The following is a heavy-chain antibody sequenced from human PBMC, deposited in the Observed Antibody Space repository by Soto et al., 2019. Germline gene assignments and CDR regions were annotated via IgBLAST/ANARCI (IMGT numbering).Heavy chain of an antibody. J-gene: IGHJ6*02. D-gene: IGHD2-15*01. CDR1: LFTFSDYY. CDR2: ISSRASAT. V-gene: IGHV3-11*01. Sequence: GSLRLSCEASLFTFSDYYMTWIRQAPGKGLEWVSSISSRASATYYADSVKGRFTISRDNAKNSVSLQMNSLRAEDTAVYYCARDYCSETTCPNYGMDVWGQGTMVTVSS. CDR3: ARDYCSETTCPNYGMDV.